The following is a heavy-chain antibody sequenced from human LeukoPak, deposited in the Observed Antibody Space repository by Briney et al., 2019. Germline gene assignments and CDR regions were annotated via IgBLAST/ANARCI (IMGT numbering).Heavy chain of an antibody. D-gene: IGHD3-22*01. CDR3: TLGYYDSSGTPQSLL. V-gene: IGHV3-73*01. J-gene: IGHJ3*01. CDR1: GFTFSGSA. Sequence: AGGSLRLSCAASGFTFSGSAMHWVRQASGKGLEWVGRIRSKANSYATAYAASVKGRFTISRDDSKNTAYLQMNSLKTEDTAVYYCTLGYYDSSGTPQSLLWGQGTMVTVSS. CDR2: IRSKANSYAT.